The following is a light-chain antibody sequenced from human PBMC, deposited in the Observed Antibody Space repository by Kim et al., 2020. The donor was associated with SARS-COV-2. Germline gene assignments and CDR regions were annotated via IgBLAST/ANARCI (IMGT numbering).Light chain of an antibody. CDR3: QKSYTFTRT. CDR1: QSINTY. Sequence: DIQMTQSPSSLSAYVGDRVTITCRASQSINTYLNWYQQKPGKAPKLLIYAASSLQSGVPTRFSGSGSGTDFTLTIGNLQPEDFASYYSQKSYTFTRTLGKGTKVNIK. CDR2: AAS. V-gene: IGKV1-39*01. J-gene: IGKJ1*01.